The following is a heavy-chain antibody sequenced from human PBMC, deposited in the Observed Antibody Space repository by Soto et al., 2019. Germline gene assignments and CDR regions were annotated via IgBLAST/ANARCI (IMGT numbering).Heavy chain of an antibody. CDR3: AGSGYDLDTFDY. CDR1: GHQVSSNTAA. D-gene: IGHD5-12*01. J-gene: IGHJ4*02. V-gene: IGHV6-1*01. Sequence: SQTLPLTYASSGHQVSSNTAACNWIRPSPSRGLEWLGRTYYRSKWYNDYAVSVKSRITINPDTSKNQFSLQLNSVTPEDTAVYYCAGSGYDLDTFDYWGQGTLVTVSS. CDR2: TYYRSKWYN.